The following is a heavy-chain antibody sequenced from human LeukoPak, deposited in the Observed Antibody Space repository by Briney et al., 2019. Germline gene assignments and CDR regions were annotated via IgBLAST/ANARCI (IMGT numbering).Heavy chain of an antibody. CDR3: ARAVSDSFYYYGMDV. CDR2: INHSGST. Sequence: PSETLSLTCAVYGGSFSGYYWSWIRQPPGKGLEWIGEINHSGSTNYNPSLKSRVTISVDTSKNQFSLKLSSVTAADTAVYYCARAVSDSFYYYGMDVWGQGTTVTVSS. J-gene: IGHJ6*02. D-gene: IGHD5-18*01. V-gene: IGHV4-34*01. CDR1: GGSFSGYY.